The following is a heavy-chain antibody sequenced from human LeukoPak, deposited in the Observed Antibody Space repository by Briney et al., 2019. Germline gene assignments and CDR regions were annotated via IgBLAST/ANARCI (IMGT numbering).Heavy chain of an antibody. D-gene: IGHD2-15*01. V-gene: IGHV4-59*01. Sequence: PSGTLSLTCTVSGGSISSYYWSWIRQPPGKGLEWIGYIYYSGSTNYNPSLKSRVTISVDTSKNQFSLKLSSVTAADTAVYYCARVGVVAATWFDPWGQGTLVTVSS. CDR3: ARVGVVAATWFDP. J-gene: IGHJ5*02. CDR2: IYYSGST. CDR1: GGSISSYY.